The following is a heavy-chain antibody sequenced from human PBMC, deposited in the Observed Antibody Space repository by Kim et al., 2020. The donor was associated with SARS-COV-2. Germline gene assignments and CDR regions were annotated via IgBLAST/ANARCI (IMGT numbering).Heavy chain of an antibody. CDR1: GFTFSSYS. D-gene: IGHD3-9*01. V-gene: IGHV3-21*01. J-gene: IGHJ4*02. CDR2: ISSSSSYI. CDR3: AREGLRYFDWTIDY. Sequence: GGSLRLSCAASGFTFSSYSMNWVRQAPGKGLEWVSSISSSSSYIYYADSVKGRFTISRDNAKNSLYLQMNSLRAEDTAVYYCAREGLRYFDWTIDYWGQGTLVTVSS.